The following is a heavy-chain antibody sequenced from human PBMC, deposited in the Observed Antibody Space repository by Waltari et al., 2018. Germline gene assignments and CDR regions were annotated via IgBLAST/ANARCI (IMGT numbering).Heavy chain of an antibody. CDR3: ARESAGDLNHWYFDL. J-gene: IGHJ2*01. Sequence: QVQLVQSGAEVKKPGASVKVSCKASGYTFTSYAMHWVRQAPGQRLEWMGWINAGNGNTKYSQKFQGRVTITRDTSASTAYMELSSLRSEDTAVYYCARESAGDLNHWYFDLWGRGTLVTVSS. V-gene: IGHV1-3*01. CDR2: INAGNGNT. CDR1: GYTFTSYA.